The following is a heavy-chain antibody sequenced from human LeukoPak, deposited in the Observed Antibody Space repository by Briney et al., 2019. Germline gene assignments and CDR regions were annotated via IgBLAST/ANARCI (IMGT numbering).Heavy chain of an antibody. CDR2: ISYDGSNK. CDR3: AKDKPVRSAQYFDY. V-gene: IGHV3-30-3*01. Sequence: PGGSLRLSCAASGFTFSSYAMHWVRQAPGKGLEWVAVISYDGSNKYYADSVKGRFTISRDNSKNTLYLQMNSLRAEDTAVYYCAKDKPVRSAQYFDYWGQGTLVTVSS. J-gene: IGHJ4*02. CDR1: GFTFSSYA. D-gene: IGHD3-3*01.